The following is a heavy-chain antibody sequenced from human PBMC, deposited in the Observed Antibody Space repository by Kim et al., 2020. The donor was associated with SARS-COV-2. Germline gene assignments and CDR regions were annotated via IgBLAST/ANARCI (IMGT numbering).Heavy chain of an antibody. Sequence: SETLSLTCAVSGGSISSSNWWSWVRQPPGKGLEGNGEIYHSGSTNYNPSLKSRVTISVDKSKNQFSLKLSSVTAADTAVYYCARTARVRTVTTRPWGWFDPWGQETLVTVSS. CDR2: IYHSGST. D-gene: IGHD4-4*01. CDR3: ARTARVRTVTTRPWGWFDP. CDR1: GGSISSSNW. V-gene: IGHV4-4*02. J-gene: IGHJ5*02.